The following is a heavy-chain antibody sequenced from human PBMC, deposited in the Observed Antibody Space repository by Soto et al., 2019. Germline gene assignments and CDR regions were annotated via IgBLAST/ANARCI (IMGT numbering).Heavy chain of an antibody. Sequence: EVQLVESGGGLVQPGGSLRLSCAASGFTVSSSYMSWVRQAPGKGLEWLSVIYSGGYTYYADSVKDRFIISRDNSKNTLYLQMNSLRVDDTAVYYCSRWGGFDNWGQGTLVTISS. J-gene: IGHJ4*02. CDR2: IYSGGYT. D-gene: IGHD3-16*01. CDR1: GFTVSSSY. V-gene: IGHV3-66*01. CDR3: SRWGGFDN.